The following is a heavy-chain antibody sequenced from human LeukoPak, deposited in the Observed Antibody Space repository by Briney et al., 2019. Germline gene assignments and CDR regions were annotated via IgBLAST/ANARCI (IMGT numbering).Heavy chain of an antibody. Sequence: GGSLSLSCAASGLTFSSYEVNWVGQAPGKGLEGVLYISSSGSTIYYADSVKGRFTISRDNAKNALYLQMNSLRAEDTAVYYCARDGPYDSSGYFDSWGQGTLVTVSS. CDR2: ISSSGSTI. V-gene: IGHV3-48*03. CDR3: ARDGPYDSSGYFDS. CDR1: GLTFSSYE. J-gene: IGHJ4*02. D-gene: IGHD3-22*01.